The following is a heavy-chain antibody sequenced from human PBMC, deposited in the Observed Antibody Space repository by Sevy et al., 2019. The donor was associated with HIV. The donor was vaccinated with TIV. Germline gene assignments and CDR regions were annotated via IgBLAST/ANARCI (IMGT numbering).Heavy chain of an antibody. V-gene: IGHV4-39*01. CDR1: GGSISSSSYY. Sequence: SETLSLTCTVSGGSISSSSYYWAWIRQSPGKGLEWIGSIYYTGTTHSNPSLKSRVTISKDISKNRFFLRRRSVTAADTAMYFCARPNSMASYTLDVWGQGTTVTVSS. CDR3: ARPNSMASYTLDV. J-gene: IGHJ6*02. D-gene: IGHD3-10*01. CDR2: IYYTGTT.